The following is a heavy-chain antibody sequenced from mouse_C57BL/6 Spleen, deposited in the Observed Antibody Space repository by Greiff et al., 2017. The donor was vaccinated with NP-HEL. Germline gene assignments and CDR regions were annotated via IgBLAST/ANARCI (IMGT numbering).Heavy chain of an antibody. Sequence: QVQLQQPGAELVRPGTSVKLSCKASGYTFTSYWMHWVKQRPGQGLEWIGVIDPSDSYTNYNQKFKGKATLTVDTSSSTAYMQLSSLTSEDSAVYYGASTYYDYDGDYYAMDYWGQGTSVTVSS. V-gene: IGHV1-59*01. D-gene: IGHD2-4*01. CDR3: ASTYYDYDGDYYAMDY. CDR2: IDPSDSYT. J-gene: IGHJ4*01. CDR1: GYTFTSYW.